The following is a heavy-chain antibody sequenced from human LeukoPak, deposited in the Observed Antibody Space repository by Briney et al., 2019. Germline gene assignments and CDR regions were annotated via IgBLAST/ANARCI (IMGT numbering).Heavy chain of an antibody. D-gene: IGHD5-12*01. CDR1: GGSVSSYY. Sequence: SETLSLTCTVSGGSVSSYYWSWIRQPPGKGLEWIGYTSYTGSTNYNPSLKSRVTISVDTSKNQFSLKLSSVTAADTAVYYCARHKATTIGWPSDYWGQGILVTVSS. J-gene: IGHJ4*02. CDR2: TSYTGST. V-gene: IGHV4-59*08. CDR3: ARHKATTIGWPSDY.